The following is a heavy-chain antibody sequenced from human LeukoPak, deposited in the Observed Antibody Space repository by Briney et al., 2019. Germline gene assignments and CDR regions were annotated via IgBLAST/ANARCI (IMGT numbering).Heavy chain of an antibody. CDR1: RFTFSSYA. CDR2: ISGSGGST. D-gene: IGHD6-19*01. V-gene: IGHV3-23*01. Sequence: GGSLRLSCAASRFTFSSYAMSWVRQAPGKGLEWVSAISGSGGSTYYADSVKGRFTISRDNSKNTLYLQMNSLRAEDTAVYYCAKAGRSGWYPGWPFDIWGQGTMVTVSS. CDR3: AKAGRSGWYPGWPFDI. J-gene: IGHJ3*02.